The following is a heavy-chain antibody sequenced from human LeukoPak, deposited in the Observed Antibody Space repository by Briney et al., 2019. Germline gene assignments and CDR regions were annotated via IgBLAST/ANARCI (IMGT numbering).Heavy chain of an antibody. CDR1: GYTFTSYD. V-gene: IGHV1-8*03. CDR2: MNPNSGNT. Sequence: ASVKVSCKASGYTFTSYDINWVRQATGQGLEWMGWMNPNSGNTGYAQKFQGRVTITRNTSISTAYMELSSLRSEDTAVYYCARGSELPCFRPYCSSTSGLDPWGQGTLVTVSS. CDR3: ARGSELPCFRPYCSSTSGLDP. D-gene: IGHD2-2*01. J-gene: IGHJ5*02.